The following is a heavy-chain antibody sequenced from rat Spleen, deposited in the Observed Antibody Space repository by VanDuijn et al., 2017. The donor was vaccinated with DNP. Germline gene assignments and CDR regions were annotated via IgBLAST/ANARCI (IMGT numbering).Heavy chain of an antibody. CDR3: ARHETTVVTGWFAY. CDR2: ISTGGGNT. CDR1: GFTFSNYY. V-gene: IGHV5-25*01. Sequence: EVQLVESGGGLVQPGRSMKLSCAALGFTFSNYYMAWVRQAPTKGLEWVASISTGGGNTYYRDSVKGRFTISRDNAKSTLYLQMDSLRSEDTATYYCARHETTVVTGWFAYWGQGTLVTVSS. D-gene: IGHD1-1*01. J-gene: IGHJ3*01.